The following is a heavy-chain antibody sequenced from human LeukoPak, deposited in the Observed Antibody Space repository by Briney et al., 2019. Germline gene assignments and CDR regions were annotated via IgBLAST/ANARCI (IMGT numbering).Heavy chain of an antibody. CDR2: INSDGSST. D-gene: IGHD3-9*01. V-gene: IGHV3-74*01. Sequence: GSLRLSCAASGFTFSSYWMHCVRQAPGKGLVWVSRINSDGSSTSYADSVKGRFTISRDNAKNTLYLQMNSLRAEDTAVYYCARALEYFDWCNDYWGQGTLVTVSS. J-gene: IGHJ4*02. CDR1: GFTFSSYW. CDR3: ARALEYFDWCNDY.